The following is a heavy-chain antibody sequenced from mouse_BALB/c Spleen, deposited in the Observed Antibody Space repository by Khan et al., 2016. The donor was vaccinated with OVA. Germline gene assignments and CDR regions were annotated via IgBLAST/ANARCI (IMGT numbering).Heavy chain of an antibody. V-gene: IGHV3-2*02. D-gene: IGHD1-1*01. Sequence: EVKLLESGPGLVKPSQSLSLTCTVTGYSITSDYAWNWIRQFPGNKLEWMGYISYSGRTSYNPSLKSRLSITRDTSKNQFFLQFNSVTTEDTATYYCARSVTITTVVATDFDYWGQGTTLTVSS. CDR3: ARSVTITTVVATDFDY. J-gene: IGHJ2*01. CDR1: GYSITSDYA. CDR2: ISYSGRT.